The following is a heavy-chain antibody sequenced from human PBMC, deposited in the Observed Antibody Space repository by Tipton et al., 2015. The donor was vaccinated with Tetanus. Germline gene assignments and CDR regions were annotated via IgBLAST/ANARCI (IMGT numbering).Heavy chain of an antibody. J-gene: IGHJ4*02. CDR3: ARADYNFARKGPFDS. V-gene: IGHV6-1*01. Sequence: GLVKPSQTLSLTCAISGDSVSSNSVAWSWIRQSPSRGLEWLGRTYYRSKWYYGYAVAVKSRLSVNPDTSKNQFSLSLTSVTAADTAVYYCARADYNFARKGPFDSWGQGTQVIVS. D-gene: IGHD3-3*01. CDR2: TYYRSKWYY. CDR1: GDSVSSNSVA.